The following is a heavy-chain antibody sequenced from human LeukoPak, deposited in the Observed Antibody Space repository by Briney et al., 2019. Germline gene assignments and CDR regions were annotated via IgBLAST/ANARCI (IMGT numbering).Heavy chain of an antibody. CDR3: ARDIGVGASDY. J-gene: IGHJ4*02. V-gene: IGHV4-59*12. CDR1: GGSISSYY. Sequence: SETLSLTCTVSGGSISSYYWSWIRQPPGKGLEWIGYIYYSGSTNYNPSLKSRVIISVDTSKNQFSLKLSPVIAADTAVYYCARDIGVGASDYWGQGTLVTVSS. D-gene: IGHD1-26*01. CDR2: IYYSGST.